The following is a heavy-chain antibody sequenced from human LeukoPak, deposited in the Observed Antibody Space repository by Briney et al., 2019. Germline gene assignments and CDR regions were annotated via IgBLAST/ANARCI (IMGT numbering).Heavy chain of an antibody. V-gene: IGHV1-8*02. CDR1: GYTFTDYY. D-gene: IGHD3-3*01. J-gene: IGHJ5*02. Sequence: ASVKVSCKASGYTFTDYYVHWVQQATGQGLEWMGWMDPNSGNTGYAQKFQGRVTMTRNTSISTAYMELSSLRSEDTAVYYCARSDFWSGYFWFDPWGQGTLVTVSS. CDR2: MDPNSGNT. CDR3: ARSDFWSGYFWFDP.